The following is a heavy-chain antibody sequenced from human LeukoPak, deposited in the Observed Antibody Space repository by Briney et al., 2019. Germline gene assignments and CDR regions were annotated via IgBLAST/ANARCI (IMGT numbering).Heavy chain of an antibody. CDR2: IYYSGSS. CDR3: ARLIVVVTAYTDY. D-gene: IGHD2-21*02. CDR1: GGSIRSSSSAFYY. J-gene: IGHJ4*02. Sequence: SETLSLTCTVSGGSIRSSSSAFYYWGWIRQPPGKGLEWIGSIYYSGSSYYNASLKGRATISVDTSKNQFSLKLSSVTAADTAVYYCARLIVVVTAYTDYWGQGILVTVSS. V-gene: IGHV4-39*01.